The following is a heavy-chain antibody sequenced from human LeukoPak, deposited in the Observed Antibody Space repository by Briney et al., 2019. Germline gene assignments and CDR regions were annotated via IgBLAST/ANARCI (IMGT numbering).Heavy chain of an antibody. V-gene: IGHV4-4*02. CDR3: ARDYTRDYYGSGSIDY. J-gene: IGHJ4*02. D-gene: IGHD3-10*01. Sequence: SETLSLTSAVSGGSISSSNWWSWVRQPPGKGLEWIGEIYHSGSTNYNPSLKSRVTISVDKSKNQFSLKLNSVTAADTAVYYCARDYTRDYYGSGSIDYWGQGTLVTVSS. CDR1: GGSISSSNW. CDR2: IYHSGST.